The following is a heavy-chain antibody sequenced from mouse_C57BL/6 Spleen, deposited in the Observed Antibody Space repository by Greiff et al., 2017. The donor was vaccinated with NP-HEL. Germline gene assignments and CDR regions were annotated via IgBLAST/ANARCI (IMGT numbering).Heavy chain of an antibody. D-gene: IGHD2-2*01. CDR3: ARSMVTSGGSSWFAY. CDR1: GYTFTSYW. V-gene: IGHV1-69*01. CDR2: IDPSDSYT. J-gene: IGHJ3*01. Sequence: VQLQQPGAELVMPGASVKLSCKASGYTFTSYWMHWVKQRPGQGLEWIGEIDPSDSYTNYNQKFKGQSTLTVDKSSSTAYMQLSSLTSEDSAVYYCARSMVTSGGSSWFAYWGQGTLVTVSA.